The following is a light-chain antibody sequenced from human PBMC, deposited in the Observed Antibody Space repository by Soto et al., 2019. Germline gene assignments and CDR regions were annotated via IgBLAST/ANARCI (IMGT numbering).Light chain of an antibody. CDR3: QQRSNWPLGT. V-gene: IGKV3-11*01. J-gene: IGKJ1*01. Sequence: EIVLTQSPATLSLSPGERATLSCRCSQSVGTSLAWYQQKPGQPPRLLISDASDRATGIPAKFSGGGSGTDFIITISSLDPEDSAVYYCQQRSNWPLGTFGQGTKVDIK. CDR1: QSVGTS. CDR2: DAS.